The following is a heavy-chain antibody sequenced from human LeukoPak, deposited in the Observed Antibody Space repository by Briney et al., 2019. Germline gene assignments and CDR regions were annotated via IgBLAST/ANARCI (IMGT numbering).Heavy chain of an antibody. CDR1: GFTFSSYA. Sequence: GGSLRLSCAASGFTFSSYAMHWVRQAPGKGLEWVAVISYDGSNKYYADSVKGRFTISRDNFKNTLYLQMNSLRAEDTAVYYCARDDMLTGYSHWGQGTLVTVSS. CDR3: ARDDMLTGYSH. D-gene: IGHD3-9*01. CDR2: ISYDGSNK. J-gene: IGHJ4*02. V-gene: IGHV3-30*04.